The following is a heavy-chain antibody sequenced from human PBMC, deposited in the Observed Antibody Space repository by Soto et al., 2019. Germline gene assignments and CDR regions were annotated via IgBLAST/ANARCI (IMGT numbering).Heavy chain of an antibody. CDR2: IDSDGSST. CDR1: GFTSGSYW. V-gene: IGHV3-74*01. J-gene: IGHJ6*02. CDR3: ARGRPYGMDV. Sequence: GGSLRLSCAASGFTSGSYWMNWVRQAPGKGLVWVSRIDSDGSSTTYADSVKGRFTTSRDNAKNTLYLQMSSLRVEDTAVYYCARGRPYGMDVWGQGTTVTVSS.